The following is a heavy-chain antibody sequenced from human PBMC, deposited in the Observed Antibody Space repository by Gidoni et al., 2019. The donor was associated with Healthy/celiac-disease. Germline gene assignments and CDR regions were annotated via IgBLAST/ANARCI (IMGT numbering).Heavy chain of an antibody. Sequence: QVQLQESGPGLVKPSETLSLTCTVSGGSISSYYRSWIRQPAGKGLEWIGRIYTSGSTNNNPSLKSLVTMSVDTSKNQFSLKLSSVTAADTAVYYCARDPPTYYYDSSGYFDAFDIWGQGTMVTVSS. CDR3: ARDPPTYYYDSSGYFDAFDI. D-gene: IGHD3-22*01. J-gene: IGHJ3*02. CDR2: IYTSGST. V-gene: IGHV4-4*07. CDR1: GGSISSYY.